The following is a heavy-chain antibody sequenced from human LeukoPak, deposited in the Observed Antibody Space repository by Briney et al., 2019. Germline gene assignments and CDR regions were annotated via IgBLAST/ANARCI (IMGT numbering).Heavy chain of an antibody. D-gene: IGHD4-17*01. CDR3: ASRSVVDGDYVPFDY. Sequence: ASVKVSCKVSGYSLTELSMHWVRQAPGTGLELVGGFDPEDGETIYAQKFQGRVTMTEDTSSDTAYMELSSLRSEDTAVYYCASRSVVDGDYVPFDYWGQGNLVTVSS. CDR2: FDPEDGET. J-gene: IGHJ4*02. V-gene: IGHV1-24*01. CDR1: GYSLTELS.